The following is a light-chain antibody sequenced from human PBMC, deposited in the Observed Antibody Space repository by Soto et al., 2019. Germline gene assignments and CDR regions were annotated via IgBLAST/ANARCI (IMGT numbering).Light chain of an antibody. J-gene: IGKJ1*01. CDR3: QCYNNWPT. V-gene: IGKV3-15*01. CDR2: AAS. Sequence: IVMTQSPATLSVSPGERSTLSCRASQSVSSNLAWYQQKPGQAPRLLIYAASTRATGLPARFSGSGSGTEFTLTISSLQSEDFAVYYCQCYNNWPTVGQGNKVDIK. CDR1: QSVSSN.